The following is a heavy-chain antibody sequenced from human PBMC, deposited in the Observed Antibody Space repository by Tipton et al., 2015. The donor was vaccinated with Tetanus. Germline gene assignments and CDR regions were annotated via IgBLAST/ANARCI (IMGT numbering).Heavy chain of an antibody. Sequence: TLSLTCTVSGGSISTYHWNWIRQFPGKGLEWIGYIDYFGTTKYNPSLKSRVTMSVDTSKNQFSVTLSSVTAADTAVYYCVRPINHGFYMWGQVTMVIVS. CDR2: IDYFGTT. CDR3: VRPINHGFYM. V-gene: IGHV4-59*08. J-gene: IGHJ3*02. D-gene: IGHD1-14*01. CDR1: GGSISTYH.